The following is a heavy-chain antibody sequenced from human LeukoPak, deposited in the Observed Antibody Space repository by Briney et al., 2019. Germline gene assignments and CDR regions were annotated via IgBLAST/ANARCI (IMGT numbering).Heavy chain of an antibody. Sequence: GGSLRLSCAASEFAFSTYNMNWVRQAPGKGLEWVSYISTGSSTTYYADSAKGRFTISRDNVENSLYLQMNSLRDEDTAVYYCARVAAGYSVNYFDYWGQGTLVTVSS. CDR2: ISTGSSTT. V-gene: IGHV3-48*02. CDR3: ARVAAGYSVNYFDY. CDR1: EFAFSTYN. J-gene: IGHJ4*02. D-gene: IGHD4-23*01.